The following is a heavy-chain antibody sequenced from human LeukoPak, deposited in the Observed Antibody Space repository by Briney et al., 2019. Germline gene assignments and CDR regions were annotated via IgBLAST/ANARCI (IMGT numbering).Heavy chain of an antibody. Sequence: ASVKVSCKASGYTFTSYYMHWVRQAPGQGLEWMGIINPSGGSTSYAQKFQGRVTMTRDTSTCTVYMELSSLRSEDTAVYYCARAPKEDWELLEHAFDIWGQGTMVTVSS. CDR2: INPSGGST. CDR3: ARAPKEDWELLEHAFDI. J-gene: IGHJ3*02. D-gene: IGHD1-26*01. CDR1: GYTFTSYY. V-gene: IGHV1-46*01.